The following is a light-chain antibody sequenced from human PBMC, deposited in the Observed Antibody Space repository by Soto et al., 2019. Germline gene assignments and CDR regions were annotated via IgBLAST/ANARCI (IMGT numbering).Light chain of an antibody. V-gene: IGKV1-5*03. CDR1: QSIGSF. Sequence: DIQMTQSPSTLSASVGDRVTITCRASQSIGSFLAWYQQKPGKTPKLLIYKASSLEGGVPSRFSGSGSGTEFTLTISSLQPDDFATYYCQQYESYCTFGQGTQVYMK. CDR2: KAS. J-gene: IGKJ1*01. CDR3: QQYESYCT.